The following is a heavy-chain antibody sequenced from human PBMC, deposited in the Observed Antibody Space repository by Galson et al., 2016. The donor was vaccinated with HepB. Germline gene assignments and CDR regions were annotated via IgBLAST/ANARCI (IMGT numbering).Heavy chain of an antibody. J-gene: IGHJ4*02. V-gene: IGHV3-21*01. D-gene: IGHD5-18*01. CDR1: GFTFNTYS. CDR3: ARISNYGYWVPLY. CDR2: ISGTSTYI. Sequence: SLRLSCAASGFTFNTYSMNWVRQAPGKGLEWVSSISGTSTYIYYADSVKGRFTISRDNAKNSLYLQMNNVRAEDTAVYYCARISNYGYWVPLYWGQGTLVTVSS.